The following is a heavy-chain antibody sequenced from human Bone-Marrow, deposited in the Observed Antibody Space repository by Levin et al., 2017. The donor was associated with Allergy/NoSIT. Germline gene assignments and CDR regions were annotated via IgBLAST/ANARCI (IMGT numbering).Heavy chain of an antibody. V-gene: IGHV4-34*01. Sequence: HSQTLSLTCAVYGGSFSGYYWSWIRQPPGKGLEWIGEINHSGSTNYNPSLKSRVTISVDTSKNQFSLKLSSVTAADTAVYYCARGGDSTSPESFRFDPWGQGTLVTVSS. D-gene: IGHD2-2*01. CDR3: ARGGDSTSPESFRFDP. CDR1: GGSFSGYY. J-gene: IGHJ5*02. CDR2: INHSGST.